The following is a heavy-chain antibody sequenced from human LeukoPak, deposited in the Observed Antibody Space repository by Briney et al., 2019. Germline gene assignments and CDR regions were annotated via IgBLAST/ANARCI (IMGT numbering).Heavy chain of an antibody. D-gene: IGHD3-3*01. J-gene: IGHJ4*02. Sequence: PGRSLRLSCAASGFTFDDYAMHWVRQAPGKGLEWVSGISWNSGSIGYADSVKGRFTISRDNAKNSLYLQMNSLRAEDTALYYCATTRAAQSWSCVFDYWGQGNLDTVSS. CDR3: ATTRAAQSWSCVFDY. CDR1: GFTFDDYA. V-gene: IGHV3-9*01. CDR2: ISWNSGSI.